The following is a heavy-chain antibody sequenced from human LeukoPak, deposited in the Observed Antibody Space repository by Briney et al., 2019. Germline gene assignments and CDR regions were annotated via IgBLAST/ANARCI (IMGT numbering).Heavy chain of an antibody. CDR2: ISDDGNTK. CDR3: ARDRLSGGNGFDI. CDR1: RFTSSTYA. D-gene: IGHD7-27*01. Sequence: PGRSLRLFCAASRFTSSTYALHGVRQARGKGLEGVTVISDDGNTKYYAESVKGRFTVSRDNSKNMLFVQMNSLRTEDTAMYYCARDRLSGGNGFDIWGQGTMVSVSS. J-gene: IGHJ3*02. V-gene: IGHV3-30*01.